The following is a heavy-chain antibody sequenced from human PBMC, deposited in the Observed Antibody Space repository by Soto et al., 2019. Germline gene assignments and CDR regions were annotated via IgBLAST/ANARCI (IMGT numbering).Heavy chain of an antibody. J-gene: IGHJ6*02. Sequence: ASVKVSCKASGYTFTSYGISWVRQAPGQGLEWMGWISAYNGNTNYAQKLQGRVTMTTDTSTSTAYMELRSLRSGDTAVYYCASSSYDFWSGYSRIYGMDVWGQGTTVTVSS. CDR1: GYTFTSYG. CDR2: ISAYNGNT. D-gene: IGHD3-3*01. V-gene: IGHV1-18*01. CDR3: ASSSYDFWSGYSRIYGMDV.